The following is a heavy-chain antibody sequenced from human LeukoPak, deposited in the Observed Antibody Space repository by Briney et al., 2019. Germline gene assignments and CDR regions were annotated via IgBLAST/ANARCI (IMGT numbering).Heavy chain of an antibody. CDR2: IKSKTDGGTV. CDR1: RFTFNHDW. J-gene: IGHJ4*02. Sequence: PGGSLRLSCAASRFTFNHDWMSWVRQAPGKGLEWVGRIKSKTDGGTVDYAAPVKGRFTISRDDSKNTLYLQMNSLKTEDTAMYYCAKVAGTRGSRGYQYYFDQWGQGTLVTVSS. CDR3: AKVAGTRGSRGYQYYFDQ. D-gene: IGHD3-22*01. V-gene: IGHV3-15*01.